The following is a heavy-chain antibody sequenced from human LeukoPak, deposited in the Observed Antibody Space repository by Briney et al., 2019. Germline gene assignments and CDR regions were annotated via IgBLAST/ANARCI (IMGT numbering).Heavy chain of an antibody. CDR1: GGSLSCYH. V-gene: IGHV4-4*07. CDR2: IYTSGST. Sequence: SSETLSLTCTVPGGSLSCYHWSWIRQPAGKGLEWIGRIYTSGSTNYNPSLKSRVTMSVDTSKNQFSLKLSSVTAADTAVYYCARDRQQLEKGFDYWGQGTLVTVSS. CDR3: ARDRQQLEKGFDY. J-gene: IGHJ4*02. D-gene: IGHD6-13*01.